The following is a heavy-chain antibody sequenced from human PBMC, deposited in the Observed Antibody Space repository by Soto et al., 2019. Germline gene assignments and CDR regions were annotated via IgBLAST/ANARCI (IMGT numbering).Heavy chain of an antibody. CDR3: VRDRSWGYGS. D-gene: IGHD5-12*01. CDR2: VRNRVRGYTT. J-gene: IGHJ5*02. CDR1: GFAFSDYF. Sequence: EVQLVEAGGGLVQPGGALRLSCAASGFAFSDYFIDWVRQAPGKGLEWVGRVRNRVRGYTTEYAASVKGGFTISRDDSKNSVDLQMKSLRTADTSVYYCVRDRSWGYGSWGMGTLVTVS. V-gene: IGHV3-72*01.